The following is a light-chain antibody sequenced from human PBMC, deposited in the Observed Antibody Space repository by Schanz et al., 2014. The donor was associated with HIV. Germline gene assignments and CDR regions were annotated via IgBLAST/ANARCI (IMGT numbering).Light chain of an antibody. CDR1: SSDVGGYNY. CDR3: CSYAGNYWV. J-gene: IGLJ3*02. Sequence: QSALTQPRSVSGSPGQSVTISCTGTSSDVGGYNYVSWYQQHPGKVPKLMIYDVSKRPSGVPERFSGSKSDNTASLTISGLQAEDEADYYCCSYAGNYWVFGGGTKLTVL. V-gene: IGLV2-11*01. CDR2: DVS.